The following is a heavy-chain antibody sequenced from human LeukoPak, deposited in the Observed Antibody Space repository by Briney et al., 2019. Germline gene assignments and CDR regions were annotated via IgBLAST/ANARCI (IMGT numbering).Heavy chain of an antibody. V-gene: IGHV4-39*01. D-gene: IGHD4-17*01. Sequence: SETLSLTCTVSGDFLSSGDDYWGWIRQSPGKGLTWIGSIYYSGSTLYNASFESRVTMSVDTSKNQFSLKLRSVTAADTAVSSCARLSQVTTCAKSEYWGQGILVTVSS. CDR2: IYYSGST. CDR1: GDFLSSGDDY. CDR3: ARLSQVTTCAKSEY. J-gene: IGHJ4*02.